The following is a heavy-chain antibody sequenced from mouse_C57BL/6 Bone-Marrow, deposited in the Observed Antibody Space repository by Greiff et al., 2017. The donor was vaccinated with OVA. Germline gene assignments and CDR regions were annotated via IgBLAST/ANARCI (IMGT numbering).Heavy chain of an antibody. Sequence: EVQRVESGAELVRPGASVKLSCTASGFNIKDAYMHWVKQRPEQGLEWIGWIDPENGDTEYASKFQGKATITADTSSNTAYLQLSSLTSEDTAVYYCTTITTVVFDYWGQGTTLTVAS. D-gene: IGHD1-1*01. J-gene: IGHJ2*01. CDR1: GFNIKDAY. CDR2: IDPENGDT. V-gene: IGHV14-4*01. CDR3: TTITTVVFDY.